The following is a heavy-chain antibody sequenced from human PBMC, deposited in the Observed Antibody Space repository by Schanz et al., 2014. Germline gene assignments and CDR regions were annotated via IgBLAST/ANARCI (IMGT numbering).Heavy chain of an antibody. CDR2: INPSSGTT. D-gene: IGHD2-2*01. CDR3: ARDVPINDY. Sequence: QVQLVESGAEVKKPGASVKVSCEASGYTFTSYYMHWVRQAPGQGLEWMGIINPSSGTTRIAQNFQGRLTVTRDTSTSTVNMELRSLTSDDTAVYYCARDVPINDYWGQGTPVTVSS. J-gene: IGHJ4*02. V-gene: IGHV1-46*01. CDR1: GYTFTSYY.